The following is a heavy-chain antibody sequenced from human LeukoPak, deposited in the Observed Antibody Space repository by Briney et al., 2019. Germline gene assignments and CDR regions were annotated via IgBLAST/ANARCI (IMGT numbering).Heavy chain of an antibody. CDR2: IIPIFGTA. Sequence: SVKVSCKASGGTFSSYAIGWVRQAPGQGLEWMGGIIPIFGTANYAQKFQGRVTITADESTSTAYMELSSLRSEDTAVYYCARGRVPAAMWAYYYYYMGVWGKGTTVTVSS. J-gene: IGHJ6*03. D-gene: IGHD2-2*01. V-gene: IGHV1-69*01. CDR3: ARGRVPAAMWAYYYYYMGV. CDR1: GGTFSSYA.